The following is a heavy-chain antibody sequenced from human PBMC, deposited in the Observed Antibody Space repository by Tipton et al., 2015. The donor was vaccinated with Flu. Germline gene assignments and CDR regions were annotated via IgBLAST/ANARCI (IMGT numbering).Heavy chain of an antibody. CDR3: AKARVTIFGVIPFDF. D-gene: IGHD3-3*01. Sequence: SLRLSCAASGFTFSNYAMSWVRQAPGKGLELISSISHSSRTTYYADSIRGRVTVSRDNSKNTLSLEMNSLRAEDTAVYYCAKARVTIFGVIPFDFWGRGTLVTVSS. J-gene: IGHJ4*01. CDR2: ISHSSRTT. CDR1: GFTFSNYA. V-gene: IGHV3-23*01.